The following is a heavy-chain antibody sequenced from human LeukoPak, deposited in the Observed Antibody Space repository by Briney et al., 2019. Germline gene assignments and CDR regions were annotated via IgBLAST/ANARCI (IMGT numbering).Heavy chain of an antibody. Sequence: PGGSLRLSCAGSGFTFSNSWMGWVRQAPGKGLEWVANVQHIGGETYYVDSVKGRFTISRDNAKNSVYLQMSSLGADDTAVYYCATYSILNAREFRYWGQGTLVTVTS. D-gene: IGHD4-11*01. CDR3: ATYSILNAREFRY. J-gene: IGHJ1*01. CDR2: VQHIGGET. CDR1: GFTFSNSW. V-gene: IGHV3-7*01.